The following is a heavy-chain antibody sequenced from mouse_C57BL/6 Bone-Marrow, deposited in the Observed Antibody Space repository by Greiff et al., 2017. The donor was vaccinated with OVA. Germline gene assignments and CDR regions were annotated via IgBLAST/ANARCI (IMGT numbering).Heavy chain of an antibody. CDR1: GFSFNTYA. Sequence: EVQLVESGGGLVQPKGSLKLSCAASGFSFNTYAMNWVRQAPGKGLEWVARIRSKSNNYATYYADSVKDRFTISRDDSESMLYLQMNNLKTEDTAMYYCVRHAYDYDLAWFAYWGQGTLVTVSA. D-gene: IGHD2-4*01. CDR3: VRHAYDYDLAWFAY. J-gene: IGHJ3*01. V-gene: IGHV10-1*01. CDR2: IRSKSNNYAT.